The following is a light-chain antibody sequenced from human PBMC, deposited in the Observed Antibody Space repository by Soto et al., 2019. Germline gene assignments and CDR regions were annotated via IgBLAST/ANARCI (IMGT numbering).Light chain of an antibody. J-gene: IGKJ1*01. CDR3: QHYGTSTRT. CDR2: AAS. V-gene: IGKV3-20*01. CDR1: QSVSATY. Sequence: IFVTQSPCTLSLSPGESATLSCRATQSVSATYLAWYQQKPGQAPRLLIYAASSRATDIPDRFSGSGSGTDFTLAISRLEPEDFAVYWCQHYGTSTRTFGQGTKV.